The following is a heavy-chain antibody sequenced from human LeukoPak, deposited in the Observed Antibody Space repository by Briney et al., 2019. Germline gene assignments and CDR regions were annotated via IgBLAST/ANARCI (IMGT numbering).Heavy chain of an antibody. CDR2: MKYDGSEI. Sequence: GGSLRLSCAASGFAFSSYWMSWVRQAPGKGLEWVANMKYDGSEIYYVDSVKGRFTISRDNAKNSLYLQMNSLRAEDTAVYYCAREGTITAYNVDYWGQGTLVTVSS. V-gene: IGHV3-7*05. CDR3: AREGTITAYNVDY. D-gene: IGHD5-12*01. J-gene: IGHJ4*02. CDR1: GFAFSSYW.